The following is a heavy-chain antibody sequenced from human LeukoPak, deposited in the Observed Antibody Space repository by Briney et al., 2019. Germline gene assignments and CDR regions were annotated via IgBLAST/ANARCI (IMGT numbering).Heavy chain of an antibody. V-gene: IGHV3-33*06. CDR3: AKEPPPMIVVWGFDY. CDR2: IWYDGSNK. Sequence: PGGSLRLSCAASGFTFSSYGMHWVRQAPGKGLEWVAVIWYDGSNKYHADSVKGRFTISRDNSRNTLYLQMNSLRAEDTAVYYCAKEPPPMIVVWGFDYWGQGTLVTVSS. J-gene: IGHJ4*02. CDR1: GFTFSSYG. D-gene: IGHD3-22*01.